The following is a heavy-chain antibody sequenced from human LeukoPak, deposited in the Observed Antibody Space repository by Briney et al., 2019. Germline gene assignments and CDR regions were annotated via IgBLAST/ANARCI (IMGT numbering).Heavy chain of an antibody. J-gene: IGHJ6*02. CDR1: GFTFSSYW. V-gene: IGHV3-74*01. Sequence: GRSLRLSCAASGFTFSSYWMHWVRQDPRKGLVWVSRINGDGRNINYADSVRGRFTISRDNAKNTLFLQMNTLRVEDTAVYYCTRDLMDYDVSTGLHHYYMDVWGQGTTVTVSS. D-gene: IGHD3-9*01. CDR2: INGDGRNI. CDR3: TRDLMDYDVSTGLHHYYMDV.